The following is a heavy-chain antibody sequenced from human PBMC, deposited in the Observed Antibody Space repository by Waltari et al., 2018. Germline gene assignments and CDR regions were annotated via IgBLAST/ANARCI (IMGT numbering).Heavy chain of an antibody. CDR2: IIPIFGTA. Sequence: QVQLVPSGAEVKKPGCSVKVSCTASGGTFRSGAVSWVRQGPGQGLEWMGGIIPIFGTANYAQKFQGRVTITADESTSTAYMELSSLRSEDTAVYYCARDPLTVAGPNYFDYWGQGTLVTVSS. CDR1: GGTFRSGA. CDR3: ARDPLTVAGPNYFDY. V-gene: IGHV1-69*01. J-gene: IGHJ4*02. D-gene: IGHD6-19*01.